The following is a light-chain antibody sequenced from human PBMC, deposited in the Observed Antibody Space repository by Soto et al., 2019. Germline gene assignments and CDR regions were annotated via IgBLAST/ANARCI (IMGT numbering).Light chain of an antibody. CDR2: DAS. CDR1: QSVSSY. J-gene: IGKJ4*01. V-gene: IGKV3-11*01. Sequence: EIVLTQSPATLSLSPGERATLSCTASQSVSSYLAWDQHKPGQAPRLLIYDASNRATGIPARFSGSGSGTDFTLNISRLEPEDFAVYYCLHRYNWPLTFGGGTKVEIK. CDR3: LHRYNWPLT.